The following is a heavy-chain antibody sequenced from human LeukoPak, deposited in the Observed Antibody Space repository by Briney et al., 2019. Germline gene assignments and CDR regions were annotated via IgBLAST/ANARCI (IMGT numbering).Heavy chain of an antibody. J-gene: IGHJ4*02. CDR2: IYYSGST. D-gene: IGHD5-12*01. CDR3: ARRGEYSGYGTFDY. CDR1: GGSISSYY. Sequence: PSETLSLTCTVSGGSISSYYWSWIRQPLGKGLEWIGYIYYSGSTNYNPSLKSRVTISVDTSKNQFSLKLSSVTAADTAVYYCARRGEYSGYGTFDYWGQGTLVTVSS. V-gene: IGHV4-59*01.